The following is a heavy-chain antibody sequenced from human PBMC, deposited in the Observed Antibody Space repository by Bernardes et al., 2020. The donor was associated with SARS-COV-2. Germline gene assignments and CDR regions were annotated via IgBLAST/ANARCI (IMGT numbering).Heavy chain of an antibody. CDR2: ILPRDSLT. D-gene: IGHD3-16*01. V-gene: IGHV5-51*01. CDR1: GYSFSNYW. Sequence: GESLKISCQASGYSFSNYWIAWVRPMPGKGLEWMGIILPRDSLTKYSPSFQGQVTMSVDKSVNAAYLQWSSLKASDTAIYYCARNDVVLQGADYWGQGTLVTVSS. J-gene: IGHJ4*02. CDR3: ARNDVVLQGADY.